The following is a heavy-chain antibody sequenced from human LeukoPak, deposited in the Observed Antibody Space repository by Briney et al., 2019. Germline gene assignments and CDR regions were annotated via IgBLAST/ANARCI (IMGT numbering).Heavy chain of an antibody. Sequence: GGSLRLSCAVSGFTVSSNYMSWVRQAPGEGLDWVSVIYSGGTTFYADSVKGRFIISRDSSKDTLFLQMNSLRAEDTAVYYCARDSSGSLHGAFDIWGRGTMVTVSS. D-gene: IGHD1-26*01. CDR2: IYSGGTT. CDR1: GFTVSSNY. CDR3: ARDSSGSLHGAFDI. J-gene: IGHJ3*02. V-gene: IGHV3-53*01.